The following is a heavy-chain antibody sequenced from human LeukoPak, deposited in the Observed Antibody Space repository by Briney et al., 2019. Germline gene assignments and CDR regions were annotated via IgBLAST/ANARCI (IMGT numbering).Heavy chain of an antibody. CDR2: ISYDGRNK. D-gene: IGHD6-19*01. CDR3: AKDVVPDSGWDLDY. J-gene: IGHJ4*02. V-gene: IGHV3-30*04. CDR1: GFTFSNYA. Sequence: GRSLRLSCAASGFTFSNYAMHWVRQAPGKGLEWVAVISYDGRNKYYADSVKGRFTIFRDNSKNTLYLEMLGLRPEDTAVYYCAKDVVPDSGWDLDYWGQGTLVTVSS.